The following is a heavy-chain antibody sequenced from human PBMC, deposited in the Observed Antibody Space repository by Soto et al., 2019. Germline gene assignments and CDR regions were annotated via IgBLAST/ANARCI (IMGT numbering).Heavy chain of an antibody. CDR1: GGSISSSSYY. CDR2: IYYSGST. D-gene: IGHD3-9*01. J-gene: IGHJ4*02. V-gene: IGHV4-39*07. CDR3: ARVYILTGYTSFDY. Sequence: SETLSLTCTVSGGSISSSSYYWGWIRQPPGKGLEWIGSIYYSGSTYYNPSLKSRVTISVDTSKNQFSLKLSSVTAADTAVYYCARVYILTGYTSFDYWGQGTLVTVSS.